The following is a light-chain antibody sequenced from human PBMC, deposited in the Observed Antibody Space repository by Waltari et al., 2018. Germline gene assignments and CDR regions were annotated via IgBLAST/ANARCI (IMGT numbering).Light chain of an antibody. CDR2: DAS. CDR1: QSVDDY. Sequence: VLTQSPATLSLSPGERATLSCRASQSVDDYMAWYQQKTGQSPRLLIYDASNRATGNPIRFSGSGFGTDFTLTISSLEPDDFAHYYCQQRRNWPPTFGQGTKVEIK. J-gene: IGKJ1*01. CDR3: QQRRNWPPT. V-gene: IGKV3-11*01.